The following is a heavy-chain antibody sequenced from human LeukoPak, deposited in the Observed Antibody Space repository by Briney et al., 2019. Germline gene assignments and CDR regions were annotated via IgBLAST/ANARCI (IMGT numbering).Heavy chain of an antibody. CDR1: GFSFPYG. J-gene: IGHJ4*02. D-gene: IGHD6-19*01. CDR2: ITGGGTT. V-gene: IGHV3-23*01. CDR3: AEDRHWLALDD. Sequence: GGSLRLSCEASGFSFPYGMSWVRQAPGKGLEWVSGITGGGTTYYADSVKGRVTISRDNSKNTLYLQMNSLRAEDTAVYYCAEDRHWLALDDWGQGTLVTVSS.